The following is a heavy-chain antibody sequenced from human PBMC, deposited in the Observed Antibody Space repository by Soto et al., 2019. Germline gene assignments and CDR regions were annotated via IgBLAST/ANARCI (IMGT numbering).Heavy chain of an antibody. CDR2: IYYSGST. CDR3: ARGFISDAFDI. V-gene: IGHV4-59*01. Sequence: SETLSLTCTVSGGSISSYYWSWIRQPPGKGLEWIGYIYYSGSTNYNPSLKSRVTISVGTSKNQFSLKLSSVTAADTAVYYCARGFISDAFDIWGQGTMVTVSS. D-gene: IGHD3-16*02. J-gene: IGHJ3*02. CDR1: GGSISSYY.